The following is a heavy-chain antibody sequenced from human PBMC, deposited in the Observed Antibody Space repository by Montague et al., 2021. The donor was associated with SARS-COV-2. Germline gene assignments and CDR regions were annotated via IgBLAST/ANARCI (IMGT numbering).Heavy chain of an antibody. J-gene: IGHJ3*02. D-gene: IGHD5-12*01. CDR3: ARRGRKLLPVATTIGGFDI. CDR1: GGSISSNNYY. CDR2: IYDSGST. Sequence: SETLSLTCTVSGGSISSNNYYWDWIRQPPGRGLEWIGSIYDSGSTYYXPSLKSRVTISVDTSKNHFSLKLNSVTAADTAAYYCARRGRKLLPVATTIGGFDIWGQGTMVTVSS. V-gene: IGHV4-39*02.